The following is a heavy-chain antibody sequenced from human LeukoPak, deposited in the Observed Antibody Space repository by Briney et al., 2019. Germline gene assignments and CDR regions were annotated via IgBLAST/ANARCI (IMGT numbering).Heavy chain of an antibody. Sequence: PGGSLRLSCAASGVAFSRSWMTWVREGPGEGLEWVAGINDDGRDKYYVDSVEGRFTISRAHAQNSLYLQMNSLRVEDTAVYYCADLGYNDGGQGTLVTVSS. CDR2: INDDGRDK. J-gene: IGHJ4*02. CDR3: ADLGYND. CDR1: GVAFSRSW. V-gene: IGHV3-7*01. D-gene: IGHD2-15*01.